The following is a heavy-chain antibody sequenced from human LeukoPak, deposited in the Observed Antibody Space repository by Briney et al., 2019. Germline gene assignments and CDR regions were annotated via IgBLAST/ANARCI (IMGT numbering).Heavy chain of an antibody. V-gene: IGHV3-30-3*02. Sequence: GGSLRLSCAASGFTFSGYPIHWVRQAPGKGLEWVAVISYDGSNKYYADSVKGRFTISRDNSKNTLYLQMNSLRAEDTAVYYCAKERPRIQLWTYYFDYWGQGTLVTVSS. CDR1: GFTFSGYP. J-gene: IGHJ4*02. CDR2: ISYDGSNK. D-gene: IGHD5-18*01. CDR3: AKERPRIQLWTYYFDY.